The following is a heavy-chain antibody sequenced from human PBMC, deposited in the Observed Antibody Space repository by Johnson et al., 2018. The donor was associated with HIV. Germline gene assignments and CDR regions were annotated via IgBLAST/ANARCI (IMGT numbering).Heavy chain of an antibody. Sequence: VRLVESGGGLVQPGGSLRLSCAASAFSFSDHYMGWVRQAPGKGLEWVGRSRNKANSYTTEYAASVKGRFTISRDDSKNSVYLQMNSLKTEDTAVYYCARGPRNPGLDFFDIWGQGTMVTVSS. CDR2: SRNKANSYTT. V-gene: IGHV3-72*01. J-gene: IGHJ3*02. CDR1: AFSFSDHY. D-gene: IGHD1-14*01. CDR3: ARGPRNPGLDFFDI.